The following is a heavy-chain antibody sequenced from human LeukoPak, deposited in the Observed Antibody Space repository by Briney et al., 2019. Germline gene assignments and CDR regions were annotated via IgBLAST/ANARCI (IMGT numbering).Heavy chain of an antibody. Sequence: ASVKVSCKASGYTFTGYYMHWVRQAPGQGLEWMGIINPSGGSTSYAQKFQGRVTMTRDTSTSTVYMELSSLRSEDTAVYYCARDLAGSGSYYMGNYYYYYMDVWGKGTTVTISS. V-gene: IGHV1-46*01. J-gene: IGHJ6*03. D-gene: IGHD3-10*01. CDR2: INPSGGST. CDR1: GYTFTGYY. CDR3: ARDLAGSGSYYMGNYYYYYMDV.